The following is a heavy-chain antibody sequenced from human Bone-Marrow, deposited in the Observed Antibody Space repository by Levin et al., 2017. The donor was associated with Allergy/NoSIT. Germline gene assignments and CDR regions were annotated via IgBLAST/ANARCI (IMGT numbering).Heavy chain of an antibody. V-gene: IGHV1-46*01. CDR3: AGDERPSPITIFGIDY. J-gene: IGHJ4*02. Sequence: GESLKISCKASGYSFTGYIIHWVRQAPGQGLEWMGMINPSGGSTSYAQQFQGRVTMTSDTSTSTVYLGLSSLRSDDTAVYYCAGDERPSPITIFGIDYWGQGTLVTVSS. CDR2: INPSGGST. CDR1: GYSFTGYI. D-gene: IGHD3-3*01.